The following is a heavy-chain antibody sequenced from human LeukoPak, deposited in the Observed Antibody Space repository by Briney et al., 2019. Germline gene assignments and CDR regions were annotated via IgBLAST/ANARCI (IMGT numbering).Heavy chain of an antibody. CDR2: IDHRGDT. CDR3: ARGATISETGYFDF. J-gene: IGHJ4*03. D-gene: IGHD2-21*02. CDR1: GGSFSRYY. Sequence: SETLSLTCAVYGGSFSRYYWSWIRQSPGKGLEWIAEIDHRGDTNYNPSVKSRVTISVDTSKNQFSLKVRSLSAADTAVYYCARGATISETGYFDFWGQGTPVAVSS. V-gene: IGHV4-34*01.